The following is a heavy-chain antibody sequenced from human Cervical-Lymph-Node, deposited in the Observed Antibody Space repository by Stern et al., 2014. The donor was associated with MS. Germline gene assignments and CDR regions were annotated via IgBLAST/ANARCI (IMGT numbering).Heavy chain of an antibody. CDR2: ISTISTI. CDR3: ARDDWVERLDS. D-gene: IGHD1-1*01. CDR1: GFPLSIYS. J-gene: IGHJ5*01. Sequence: VQMVQSGGGLVQPGGSLRLSCAASGFPLSIYSMNWVRQAPGKGLEWVSHISTISTIYYADSVKGRFTISRDNAKNSLYLQMNSLRAEDTAVYFCARDDWVERLDSWGQGTLVTVSS. V-gene: IGHV3-48*01.